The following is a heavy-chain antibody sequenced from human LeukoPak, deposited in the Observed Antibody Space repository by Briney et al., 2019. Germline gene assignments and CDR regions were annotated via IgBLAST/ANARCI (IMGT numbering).Heavy chain of an antibody. D-gene: IGHD6-13*01. CDR2: IKEDGSEK. J-gene: IGHJ5*02. CDR1: GFTFSSYW. CDR3: AREGSSSWFDP. V-gene: IGHV3-7*01. Sequence: GGSLRLSCAASGFTFSSYWMSWVRQAPGKGLEWVANIKEDGSEKYYVDSVKGRFTISRDNAKNSLYLQMNSLRAEDTSVYYCAREGSSSWFDPWGQGTLVTVSS.